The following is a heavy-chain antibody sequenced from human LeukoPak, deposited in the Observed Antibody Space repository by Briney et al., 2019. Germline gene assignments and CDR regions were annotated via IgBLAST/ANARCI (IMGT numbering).Heavy chain of an antibody. CDR2: FYHSGST. CDR1: GHSISSGYY. D-gene: IGHD6-13*01. CDR3: ARDRPLLSSWSWFDP. V-gene: IGHV4-38-2*02. J-gene: IGHJ5*02. Sequence: PSETLSLTCAVSGHSISSGYYWGWIRQPPGKGLEWIVTFYHSGSTYYNPSLRGRVTISVDTSKNEFSLKMTSVTAADTATYYCARDRPLLSSWSWFDPWGQGTLVTVSS.